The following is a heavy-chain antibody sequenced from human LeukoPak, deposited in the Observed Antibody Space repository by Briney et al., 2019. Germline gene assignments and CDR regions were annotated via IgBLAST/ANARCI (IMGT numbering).Heavy chain of an antibody. D-gene: IGHD1-1*01. V-gene: IGHV3-23*01. CDR2: ISGDGAIT. CDR3: AKDGLET. J-gene: IGHJ5*02. CDR1: GFTFSSFA. Sequence: GGSLRLSCAASGFTFSSFALTWVRQAPGKGLEWVSAISGDGAITYYIDSVKGRFTISRDNSKNTLYLQMNSLRAEDTAVYYCAKDGLETWGQGTLVTVSS.